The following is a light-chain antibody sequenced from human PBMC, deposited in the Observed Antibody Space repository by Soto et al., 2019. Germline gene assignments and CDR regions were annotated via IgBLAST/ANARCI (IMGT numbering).Light chain of an antibody. CDR3: QVCDRSSDHVI. CDR1: GIGSIS. CDR2: DDS. Sequence: SYELTQHPSVSVAPGQTASITCWGNGIGSISVHWYQQKPGQAPVLVVFDDSDRASGSPERFSGYNSSNTDTLTISRVEAGYEEDYCCQVCDRSSDHVIFGGGTKLT. V-gene: IGLV3-21*02. J-gene: IGLJ2*01.